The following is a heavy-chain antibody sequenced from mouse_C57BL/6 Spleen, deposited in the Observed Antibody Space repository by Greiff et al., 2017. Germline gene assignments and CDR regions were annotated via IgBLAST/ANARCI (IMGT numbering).Heavy chain of an antibody. Sequence: VQLQQSVAELVRPGASVKLSCTASGFYIKNTYMHWVKQRPEQGLEWIGRIDPANGNTIYAPKFQGKATITADTSSNTAYLQLSSLTSEDTAIYYCAYYDYEGFAYWGQGTLVTVSA. CDR1: GFYIKNTY. V-gene: IGHV14-3*01. CDR3: AYYDYEGFAY. J-gene: IGHJ3*01. D-gene: IGHD2-4*01. CDR2: IDPANGNT.